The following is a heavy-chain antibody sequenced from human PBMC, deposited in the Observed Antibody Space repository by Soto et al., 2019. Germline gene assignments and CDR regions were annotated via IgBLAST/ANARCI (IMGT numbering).Heavy chain of an antibody. CDR3: AHRRVDSSDYSFDY. V-gene: IGHV2-5*02. CDR1: GFSLSTSGVG. CDR2: IYWDEDK. J-gene: IGHJ4*02. Sequence: SGPTLVNPAQTLTLTCTFSGFSLSTSGVGVGWIRQPPGKALEWLALIYWDEDKRYSPSLKSRLTITKDTSKNQVVLTMSNMDPVDTATYYCAHRRVDSSDYSFDYWGQGALVTVSS. D-gene: IGHD3-22*01.